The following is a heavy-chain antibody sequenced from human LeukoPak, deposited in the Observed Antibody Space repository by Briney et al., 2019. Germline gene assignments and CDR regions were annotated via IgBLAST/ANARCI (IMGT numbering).Heavy chain of an antibody. CDR3: ARQGYDILTGYPYYFDY. J-gene: IGHJ4*02. D-gene: IGHD3-9*01. CDR2: IYPGDSDT. CDR1: GYSFTSYW. Sequence: GESLKIPCKGSGYSFTSYWIGWVRQMPGKGLEWMGIIYPGDSDTRYSPSFQGQVTISADKSISTAYLQWSGLKASDTAMYYCARQGYDILTGYPYYFDYWGQGTLATVSS. V-gene: IGHV5-51*01.